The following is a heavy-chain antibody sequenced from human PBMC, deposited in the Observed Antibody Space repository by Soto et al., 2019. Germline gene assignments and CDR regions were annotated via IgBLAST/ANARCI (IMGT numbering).Heavy chain of an antibody. CDR3: AREEVGAVCSADY. CDR1: GFTISNHW. D-gene: IGHD3-3*01. V-gene: IGHV3-7*01. CDR2: TKPDGSEK. J-gene: IGHJ4*02. Sequence: EVQLVESGGGLVQPGGSLRLSCAVSGFTISNHWMIWVRQAPGKGLEWVAGTKPDGSEKYYLDSVKARFAISRDNAKNSLDLQMSGLRGEASAVYYCAREEVGAVCSADYWGQGTRVTVAS.